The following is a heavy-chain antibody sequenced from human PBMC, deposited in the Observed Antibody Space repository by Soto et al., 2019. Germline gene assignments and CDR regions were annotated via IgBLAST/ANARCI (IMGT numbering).Heavy chain of an antibody. J-gene: IGHJ5*02. V-gene: IGHV1-18*01. CDR3: ARDGGVQARFDP. Sequence: QVQLVQSGAEVKKPGASVKVSCKASGYTFTSYGISWVRQAPGQGLEWMGWISAYNGNTNYAQKLQGXVTSSTXXSASTANMGLRSLSSDDTAVYYCARDGGVQARFDPWGQGTLVTVSS. CDR1: GYTFTSYG. CDR2: ISAYNGNT. D-gene: IGHD2-8*02.